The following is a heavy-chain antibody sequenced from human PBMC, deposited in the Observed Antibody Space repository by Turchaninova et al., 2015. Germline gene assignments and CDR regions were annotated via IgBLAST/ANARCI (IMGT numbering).Heavy chain of an antibody. CDR3: AGLDEVTPSSDRD. CDR1: GLAFSYNS. D-gene: IGHD2-21*02. CDR2: ITNIGDNG. V-gene: IGHV3-21*01. Sequence: EVQLVESGGGRVKPGGSLRLSFAASGLAFSYNSMNWVRQARGRGGEWVSSITNIGDNGYSADGGECLFTISRNKASNSLYLRSNSLRPDVSSVYYWAGLDEVTPSSDRDWGQGTLVTVSS. J-gene: IGHJ4*02.